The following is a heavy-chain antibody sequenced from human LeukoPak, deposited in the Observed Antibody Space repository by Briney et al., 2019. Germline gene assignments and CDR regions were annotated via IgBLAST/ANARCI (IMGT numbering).Heavy chain of an antibody. CDR2: IYYSGST. Sequence: SETLSLTCTVPGGSISSSSYYWGWIRQPPGKGLEWIVSIYYSGSTYYNPSLKSRVTISVDTSKNQFSLKLSSVTAADTAVYYCARPDLGYDSSGYSEDYWGQGTLVTVSS. CDR1: GGSISSSSYY. D-gene: IGHD3-22*01. CDR3: ARPDLGYDSSGYSEDY. V-gene: IGHV4-39*01. J-gene: IGHJ4*02.